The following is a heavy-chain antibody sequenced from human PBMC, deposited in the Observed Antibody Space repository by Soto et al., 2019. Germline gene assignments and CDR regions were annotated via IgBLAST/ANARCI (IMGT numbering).Heavy chain of an antibody. CDR3: ARGTRALITSFFAY. Sequence: PSETLSLTCSVSGDAISNFYWSWLRQTPGRGLEWIGCVHESGSTDYNPSLKGRITISLHTSKSQYSLSLRSATAADTATYYRARGTRALITSFFAYWGQGSPVTVSS. J-gene: IGHJ4*02. CDR2: VHESGST. D-gene: IGHD1-20*01. CDR1: GDAISNFY. V-gene: IGHV4-59*03.